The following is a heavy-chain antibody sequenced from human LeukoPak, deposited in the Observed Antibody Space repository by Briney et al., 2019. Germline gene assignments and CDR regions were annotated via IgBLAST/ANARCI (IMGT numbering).Heavy chain of an antibody. CDR2: ISGSGGST. CDR1: GFTFTSYA. D-gene: IGHD6-19*01. V-gene: IGHV3-23*01. Sequence: GGSLRLSCAASGFTFTSYAMGWVRQAPGKGLEWVSAISGSGGSTYYADSVKGRFTISRDNSKNTLYLQMNSLRAEDTAVYYCAKDRGISGWYFDYWGQGTLVTVSS. CDR3: AKDRGISGWYFDY. J-gene: IGHJ4*02.